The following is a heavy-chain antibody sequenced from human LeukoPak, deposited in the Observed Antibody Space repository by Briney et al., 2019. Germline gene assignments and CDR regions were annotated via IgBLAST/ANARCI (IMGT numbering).Heavy chain of an antibody. CDR3: ATYRQVLLPFES. D-gene: IGHD2-8*02. Sequence: GGSLRLSCVASGFSLSNHIMSWVRQAPGKGLEWVSTVSSSGSYTYYADSVKGRFTISRDNSKNTVYLEVNSLRAEDTAVYYCATYRQVLLPFESWGQGTLVTVSS. V-gene: IGHV3-23*01. CDR1: GFSLSNHI. J-gene: IGHJ4*02. CDR2: VSSSGSYT.